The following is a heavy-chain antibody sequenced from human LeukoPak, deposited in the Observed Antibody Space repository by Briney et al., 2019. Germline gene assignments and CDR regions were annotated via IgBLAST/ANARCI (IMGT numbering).Heavy chain of an antibody. V-gene: IGHV1-18*01. Sequence: GASVKVSCTASGYTFTSYGISWVRQAPGQGLEWMGWISAYNGNTNYAQKLQGRVTTTTDTSTSTAYMELRSLRSDDTAVYYCARRGYAYGMDVWGQGTTVTVSS. CDR1: GYTFTSYG. J-gene: IGHJ6*02. D-gene: IGHD5-12*01. CDR2: ISAYNGNT. CDR3: ARRGYAYGMDV.